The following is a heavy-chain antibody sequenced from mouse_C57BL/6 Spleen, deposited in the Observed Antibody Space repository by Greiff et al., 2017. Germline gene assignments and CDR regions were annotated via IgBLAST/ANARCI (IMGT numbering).Heavy chain of an antibody. Sequence: QVQLQQPGAELVKPGASVKMSCKASGYTFTSYWITWVKQRPGQGLEWIGDIYPGSGSTNYTEKFKSKATLTVDTSSSTAYMQLSSLTSEDSAVYYCARGALYSNYVGFAYWCQVTLVTVSA. CDR1: GYTFTSYW. CDR2: IYPGSGST. CDR3: ARGALYSNYVGFAY. V-gene: IGHV1-55*01. D-gene: IGHD2-5*01. J-gene: IGHJ3*01.